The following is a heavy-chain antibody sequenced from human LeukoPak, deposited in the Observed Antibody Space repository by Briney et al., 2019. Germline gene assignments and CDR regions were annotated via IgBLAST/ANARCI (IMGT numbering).Heavy chain of an antibody. CDR3: ARDLGLRYGSGTYRFDP. V-gene: IGHV3-33*08. J-gene: IGHJ5*02. CDR1: GFSFSTYG. Sequence: GGSLRLSCAAYGFSFSTYGMHWVRQAPGKGLESVAVIWYDGSHQYYADSVKGRFTISRDMSNNTLYLQMNNLRVDDTALYYCARDLGLRYGSGTYRFDPWGQGTQDIVSS. D-gene: IGHD3-10*01. CDR2: IWYDGSHQ.